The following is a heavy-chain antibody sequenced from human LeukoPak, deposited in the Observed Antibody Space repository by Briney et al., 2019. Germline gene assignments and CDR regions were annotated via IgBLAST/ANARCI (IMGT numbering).Heavy chain of an antibody. CDR3: ARHLGFDGSYPNFPFDY. CDR2: IDHSGST. CDR1: GGSMSSSTYY. Sequence: SETLSLTCTVSGGSMSSSTYYWGWIRQPPGKGLEWIGSIDHSGSTFYNPTLESRLTIPLDRSKNQFSLKLSSVTAADTAVYYCARHLGFDGSYPNFPFDYWGQGTLVTVSS. D-gene: IGHD1-26*01. J-gene: IGHJ4*02. V-gene: IGHV4-39*01.